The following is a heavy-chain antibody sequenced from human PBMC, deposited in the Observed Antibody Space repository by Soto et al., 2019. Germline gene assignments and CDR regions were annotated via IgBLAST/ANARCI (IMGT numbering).Heavy chain of an antibody. CDR1: GYTFTRYG. CDR3: VRRHVSATGIDWFDP. CDR2: INAANGDT. J-gene: IGHJ5*02. Sequence: GASVKVSCKASGYTFTRYGIPWVSQAPGQRLEWMGWINAANGDTKYSPKFQGRVTITRDTSASTAYMELSSLRSEDTAVYYCVRRHVSATGIDWFDPWGQGTLVTVS. V-gene: IGHV1-3*01. D-gene: IGHD6-13*01.